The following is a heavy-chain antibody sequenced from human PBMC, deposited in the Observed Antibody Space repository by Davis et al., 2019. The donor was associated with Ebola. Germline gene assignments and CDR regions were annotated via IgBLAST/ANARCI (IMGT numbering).Heavy chain of an antibody. CDR2: LFSSGTT. Sequence: PGGPLRPSCTVSGGPIRGFYWSWIRQPAGKGLEWTGRLFSSGTTYYNPSLQSRVTMSADMPKGQFSLTLTSVTAADTAIYYCARAAEGWELYLEYWGQGTLVTVSS. CDR1: GGPIRGFY. D-gene: IGHD1-7*01. J-gene: IGHJ4*02. V-gene: IGHV4-4*07. CDR3: ARAAEGWELYLEY.